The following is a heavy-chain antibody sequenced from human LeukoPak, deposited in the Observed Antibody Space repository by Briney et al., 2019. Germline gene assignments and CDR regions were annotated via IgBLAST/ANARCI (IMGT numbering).Heavy chain of an antibody. Sequence: ASVKVSCKASGYTFTSYGINWVRQAPGQGLEWMGWINPNSGGTNYAQKFQGRVTMTRDTSISTAYMELSRLRSDDSAVYYCARESSVYDHYYFDYWGQGTLVTVSS. D-gene: IGHD5/OR15-5a*01. CDR2: INPNSGGT. CDR3: ARESSVYDHYYFDY. V-gene: IGHV1-2*02. J-gene: IGHJ4*02. CDR1: GYTFTSYG.